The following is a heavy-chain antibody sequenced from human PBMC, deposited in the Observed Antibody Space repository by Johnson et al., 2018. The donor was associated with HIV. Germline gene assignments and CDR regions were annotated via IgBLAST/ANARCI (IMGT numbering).Heavy chain of an antibody. CDR1: GFTFSTYW. CDR3: ARDLSGSYSLMWAFDI. J-gene: IGHJ3*02. Sequence: VQLVESGGGLVQPGGSLRLSCAASGFTFSTYWMSWVRQAPGKGLEWVANIKEDGSEKYYVDSLKGRFTISRDNAKNSLYVQMNSMRGEDTAVYYCARDLSGSYSLMWAFDIWGQGTMVTVSS. D-gene: IGHD1-26*01. V-gene: IGHV3-7*01. CDR2: IKEDGSEK.